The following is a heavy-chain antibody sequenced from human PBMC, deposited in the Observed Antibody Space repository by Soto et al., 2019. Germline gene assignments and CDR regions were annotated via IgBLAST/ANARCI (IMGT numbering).Heavy chain of an antibody. D-gene: IGHD3-3*01. J-gene: IGHJ6*02. CDR3: AKADPVLRFSEWLPLYYYYYGMDV. CDR1: GFTFSSYA. CDR2: ISGSGGST. Sequence: GGSLRLSCAASGFTFSSYAMSWVRQAPGKGLEWVSAISGSGGSTYYADSVKGRFTISRDNSKNTLYLQMNSLRAEDTAVYYCAKADPVLRFSEWLPLYYYYYGMDVWGQGTTVTVSS. V-gene: IGHV3-23*01.